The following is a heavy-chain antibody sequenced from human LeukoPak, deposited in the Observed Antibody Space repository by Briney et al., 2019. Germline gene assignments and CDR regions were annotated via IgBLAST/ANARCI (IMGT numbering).Heavy chain of an antibody. CDR2: IYSGGST. CDR3: ARDHATSSWSVGWFDP. V-gene: IGHV3-53*05. CDR1: GFTVSSNY. Sequence: PGGSLRLSCAASGFTVSSNYVSWVRQAPGKGLEWVSVIYSGGSTYYADSVKGRFTISRDNSKNTLYLQMNSLRAEDTAVYYCARDHATSSWSVGWFDPWGQGTLVTVSS. J-gene: IGHJ5*02. D-gene: IGHD6-13*01.